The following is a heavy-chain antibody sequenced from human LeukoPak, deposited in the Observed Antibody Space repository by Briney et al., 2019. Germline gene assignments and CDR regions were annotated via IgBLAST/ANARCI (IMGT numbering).Heavy chain of an antibody. V-gene: IGHV4-59*08. Sequence: PSETLSLTCTVSGGSISSYYWSWIRQPPGKGLEWIGYIYYSGSTNYNPSLKSRVTISVDTSKNQFSLKLSSVTAADTAVYYCARRTLAAAGTDPGWFDPWGQGTLVTVSS. D-gene: IGHD6-13*01. CDR1: GGSISSYY. CDR2: IYYSGST. J-gene: IGHJ5*02. CDR3: ARRTLAAAGTDPGWFDP.